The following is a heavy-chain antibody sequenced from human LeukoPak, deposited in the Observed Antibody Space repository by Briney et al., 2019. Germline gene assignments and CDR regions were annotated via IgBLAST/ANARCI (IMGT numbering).Heavy chain of an antibody. Sequence: TSETLSLTCTVSGGSISSYYWSWIRQPPGKGLEWIGYIYYSGSTNYNPSLKSRVTISVDTSKNQFSLKLRSVTAADTAVYYCARVTGYVIEDNFDYWGQGTLVTVSS. D-gene: IGHD2-15*01. J-gene: IGHJ4*02. CDR1: GGSISSYY. CDR3: ARVTGYVIEDNFDY. V-gene: IGHV4-59*01. CDR2: IYYSGST.